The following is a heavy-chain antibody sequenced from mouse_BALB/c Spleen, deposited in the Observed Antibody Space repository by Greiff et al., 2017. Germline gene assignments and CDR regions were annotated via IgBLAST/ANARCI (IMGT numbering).Heavy chain of an antibody. CDR2: ISSGGSYT. D-gene: IGHD2-4*01. V-gene: IGHV5-6-4*01. J-gene: IGHJ2*01. CDR3: TREDYDGGAYFDY. CDR1: GFTFSSYT. Sequence: EVKLQESGGGLVKPGGSLKLSCAASGFTFSSYTMSWVRQTPEKRLEWVATISSGGSYTYYPDSVKGRFTISRDNAKNTLYLQMSSLKSEETAMYYCTREDYDGGAYFDYWGQGTTLTVSS.